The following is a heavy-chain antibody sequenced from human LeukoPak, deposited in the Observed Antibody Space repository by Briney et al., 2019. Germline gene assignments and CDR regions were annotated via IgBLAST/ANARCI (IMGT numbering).Heavy chain of an antibody. CDR1: GFTFSSYA. V-gene: IGHV3-30*09. CDR2: ISYDGSNK. CDR3: ARDWIGKTSINWFDP. Sequence: PGGSLRLSCAASGFTFSSYAMHWVRQAPGKGLEWVAVISYDGSNKYYADSVKGRFAISRDNSKNTLYLQMNSLRAEDTAVYYCARDWIGKTSINWFDPWGQGTLVTVSS. D-gene: IGHD2-2*03. J-gene: IGHJ5*02.